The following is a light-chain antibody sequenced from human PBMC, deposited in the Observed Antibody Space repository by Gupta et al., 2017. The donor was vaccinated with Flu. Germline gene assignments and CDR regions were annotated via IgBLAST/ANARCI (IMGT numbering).Light chain of an antibody. CDR2: KVS. V-gene: IGKV2-24*01. CDR1: QSLVYGDGNTY. J-gene: IGKJ1*01. Sequence: IAMTLTPLSSPVTLGQPASISCRSSQSLVYGDGNTYMSWLQQMPSQPPRLILYKVSYRFSGVPHRFSGAGEAKDFTLKSSRGEADDVGVFYVKLYKPLETFGQGTKVEIK. CDR3: KLYKPLET.